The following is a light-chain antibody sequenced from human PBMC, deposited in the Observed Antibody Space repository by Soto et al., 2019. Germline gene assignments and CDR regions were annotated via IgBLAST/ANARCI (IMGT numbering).Light chain of an antibody. J-gene: IGKJ2*01. CDR1: HSVSSSY. CDR3: QEYGSSPST. Sequence: EIVLTQSPATLSLSPGERATLSCGASHSVSSSYLAWYQQKPGLAPRLLIYDASSRATGIPDRFSGSGSGTDFTLTNSRLEPEDFAVYYCQEYGSSPSTFGQGTKLEIK. V-gene: IGKV3D-20*01. CDR2: DAS.